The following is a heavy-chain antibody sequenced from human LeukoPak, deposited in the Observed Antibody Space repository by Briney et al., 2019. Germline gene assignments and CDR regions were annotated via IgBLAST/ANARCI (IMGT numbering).Heavy chain of an antibody. D-gene: IGHD3-9*01. CDR3: AKSIPHYDILTGFFDY. J-gene: IGHJ4*02. Sequence: GGSLRLSCAASGFTFDDYAMHWVRQAPGKGLEWVSGISWNSGSIGYADSVKGRFTISRDNAKNSLYLQMNSLRAEDTALYYCAKSIPHYDILTGFFDYWGQGTLVTVSS. V-gene: IGHV3-9*01. CDR2: ISWNSGSI. CDR1: GFTFDDYA.